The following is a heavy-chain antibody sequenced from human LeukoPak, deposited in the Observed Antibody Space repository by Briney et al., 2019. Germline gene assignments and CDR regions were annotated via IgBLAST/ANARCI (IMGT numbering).Heavy chain of an antibody. Sequence: PGGSLRLSCAASGFTFSSYGMSWVRQAPGKGLEWVSAISGSGGSTYYADSVKGQFTISRDNSKNTLYLQMNSLRAEDTAVYYCAKGTSTDGYNCAFDIWGQGTMVTVSS. CDR2: ISGSGGST. J-gene: IGHJ3*02. CDR3: AKGTSTDGYNCAFDI. D-gene: IGHD5-24*01. CDR1: GFTFSSYG. V-gene: IGHV3-23*01.